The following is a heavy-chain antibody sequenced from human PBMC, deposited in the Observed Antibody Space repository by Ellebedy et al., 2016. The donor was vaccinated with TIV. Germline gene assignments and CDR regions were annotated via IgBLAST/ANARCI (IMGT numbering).Heavy chain of an antibody. Sequence: HTGGSLRLXFGASCFTFRSHWMHWVRQAPGKGLVWVSNINSDGSITNYADSVKGRFTISRDNAKNTLYLQMNSLRAEDTAVYHCVRSIGGSSGYWGQGTLVAVSS. CDR1: CFTFRSHW. CDR2: INSDGSIT. D-gene: IGHD2-15*01. J-gene: IGHJ4*02. V-gene: IGHV3-74*01. CDR3: VRSIGGSSGY.